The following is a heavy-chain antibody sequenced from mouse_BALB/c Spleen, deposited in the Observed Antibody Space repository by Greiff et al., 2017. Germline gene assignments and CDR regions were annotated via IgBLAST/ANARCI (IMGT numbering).Heavy chain of an antibody. CDR3: ARSDYRYLYAMDY. D-gene: IGHD2-14*01. V-gene: IGHV1-80*01. Sequence: VKLMESGAELVRPGSSVKISCKASGYAFSSYWMNWVKQRPGQGLEWIGQIYPGDGDTNYNGKFKGKATLTADKSSSTAYMQLSSLTSEDSAVYFCARSDYRYLYAMDYWGQGTSVTVSS. J-gene: IGHJ4*01. CDR1: GYAFSSYW. CDR2: IYPGDGDT.